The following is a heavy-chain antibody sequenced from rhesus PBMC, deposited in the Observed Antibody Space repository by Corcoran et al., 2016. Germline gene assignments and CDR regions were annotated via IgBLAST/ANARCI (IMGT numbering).Heavy chain of an antibody. D-gene: IGHD2-39*02. Sequence: TLTLTCTFSGFSLSTSGMGVGWIRQPSRQTLEWLAHIYWNDDKYYSTSLKSRLTIAKDTSKNQVGLTMTNMDPVDTATYYCARLAYCSGGVCYPEYFEFWGQGALVTVSS. V-gene: IGHV2-1*01. CDR2: IYWNDDK. CDR3: ARLAYCSGGVCYPEYFEF. J-gene: IGHJ1*01. CDR1: GFSLSTSGMG.